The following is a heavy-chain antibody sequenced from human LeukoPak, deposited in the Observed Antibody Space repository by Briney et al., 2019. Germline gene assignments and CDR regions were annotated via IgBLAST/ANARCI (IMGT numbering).Heavy chain of an antibody. CDR1: GYTFTSYG. J-gene: IGHJ3*02. CDR2: ISAYNGNT. V-gene: IGHV1-18*01. Sequence: GASVKVSCKASGYTFTSYGISWVRQAPGQGLEWMGWISAYNGNTNYAQKLQGRVTMTTDTSTSTAYMELRSLRSDDTAVYYCARDPAESDITIFGVVIIGVERNAFDIWGQGTMVTVSS. D-gene: IGHD3-3*01. CDR3: ARDPAESDITIFGVVIIGVERNAFDI.